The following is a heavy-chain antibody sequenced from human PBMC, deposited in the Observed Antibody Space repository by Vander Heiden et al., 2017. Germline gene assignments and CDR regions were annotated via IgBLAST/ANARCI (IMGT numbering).Heavy chain of an antibody. CDR3: ARDTGYTFGSLEY. D-gene: IGHD5-18*01. V-gene: IGHV1-3*01. Sequence: QVQLVQSGADVKKPGASVRVSCKASGYTFTNYAMHWVRQAPGQRLEWMGWINAGDGGTKYSQKFQGRITITTETSAGTAYIELTSLISEDTAVYYCARDTGYTFGSLEYWGQGTLVTVTS. CDR1: GYTFTNYA. J-gene: IGHJ4*02. CDR2: INAGDGGT.